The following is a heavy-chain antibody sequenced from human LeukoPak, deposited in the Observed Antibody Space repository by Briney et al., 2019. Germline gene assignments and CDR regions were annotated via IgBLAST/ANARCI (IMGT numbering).Heavy chain of an antibody. V-gene: IGHV1-3*01. CDR3: AILRGTFYK. Sequence: ASVKVSCKASGYTFSTYAIHWVRQAPGQGLEWMGWINAGNGHTKYSQKFQGRVTITRDTSASTAYMELSSLRSEDTAIYYCAILRGTFYKWGQGTLVTVS. D-gene: IGHD3-16*01. J-gene: IGHJ4*01. CDR2: INAGNGHT. CDR1: GYTFSTYA.